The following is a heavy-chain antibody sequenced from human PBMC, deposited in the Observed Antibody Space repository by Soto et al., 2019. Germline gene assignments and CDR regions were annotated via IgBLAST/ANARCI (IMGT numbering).Heavy chain of an antibody. CDR1: GLTFSRYW. V-gene: IGHV3-74*01. CDR3: AGGGQSGSHTYYFDY. Sequence: VQLVESGGGLVQPGGSLRLSCAAPGLTFSRYWMHWVRQAPGKGLVWVSRISSDGSTTNYADSVKGRFTISRDNAKNTLYLQMNSLRDEDTAMYYCAGGGQSGSHTYYFDYWGPGTLVPGSS. CDR2: ISSDGSTT. D-gene: IGHD1-26*01. J-gene: IGHJ4*02.